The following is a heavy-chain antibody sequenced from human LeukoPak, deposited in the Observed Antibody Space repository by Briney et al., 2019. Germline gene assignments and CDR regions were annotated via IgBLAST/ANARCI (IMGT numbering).Heavy chain of an antibody. CDR1: GYTFTSYD. J-gene: IGHJ4*02. V-gene: IGHV1-8*01. D-gene: IGHD3-16*01. CDR2: FNPNSGNT. Sequence: ASVKVSCKASGYTFTSYDINWVRQATGQGLEWRGWFNPNSGNTGYAQKFQGRVTMTRNTSISTAYMELSSLRSEDTAVYYCARGLPSWAPDYWGQGTLVTVSS. CDR3: ARGLPSWAPDY.